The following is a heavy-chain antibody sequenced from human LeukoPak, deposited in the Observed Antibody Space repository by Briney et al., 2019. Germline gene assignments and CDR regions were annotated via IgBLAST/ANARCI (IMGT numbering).Heavy chain of an antibody. J-gene: IGHJ4*02. CDR1: GYSTSSGYY. CDR3: ARVWSGYPYYFDY. D-gene: IGHD3-3*01. CDR2: ISSSGGT. V-gene: IGHV4-38-2*02. Sequence: SETLSLTCTVSGYSTSSGYYWSWIRQPAGKGLEWIGRISSSGGTDYNPSLKSRVTISMGTSRNQFSLNLSSVTAADTAVYFCARVWSGYPYYFDYWGQGTLVTVSS.